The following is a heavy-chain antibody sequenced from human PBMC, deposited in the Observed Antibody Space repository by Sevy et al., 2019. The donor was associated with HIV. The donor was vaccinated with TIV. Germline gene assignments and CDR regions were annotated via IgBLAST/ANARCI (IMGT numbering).Heavy chain of an antibody. CDR3: VRATTMLPRGAFDF. CDR1: GFTFSSYP. V-gene: IGHV3-30-3*01. D-gene: IGHD3-10*01. J-gene: IGHJ3*01. CDR2: ISFDGTDK. Sequence: GGSLRLSCAASGFTFSSYPMHWVRQAPGKGLEWVSFISFDGTDKYYADSVKGRFTITRDNSKNTLFLQMNSLRAEDKVFYYCVRATTMLPRGAFDFWGQGTKVTVSS.